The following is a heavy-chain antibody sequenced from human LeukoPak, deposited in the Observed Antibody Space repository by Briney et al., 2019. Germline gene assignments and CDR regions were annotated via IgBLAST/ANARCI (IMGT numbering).Heavy chain of an antibody. CDR2: IYYSGST. Sequence: SETLSLTCTVSGGSISSSSYYWGWIRQPPGKGLEWIGSIYYSGSTYYNPSLKSRVTISVDTSKNQFSLKLSSVTAADTAVYYCARSRRVYSGFNWFDPWGQGTLVTVSS. V-gene: IGHV4-39*01. CDR1: GGSISSSSYY. D-gene: IGHD5-12*01. CDR3: ARSRRVYSGFNWFDP. J-gene: IGHJ5*02.